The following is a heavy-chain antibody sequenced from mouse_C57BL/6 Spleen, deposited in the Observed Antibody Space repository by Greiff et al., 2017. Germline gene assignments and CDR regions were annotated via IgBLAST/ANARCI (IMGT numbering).Heavy chain of an antibody. CDR1: GYAFSSYW. CDR3: AREGYCGSRPMDY. CDR2: IYPGDGDT. D-gene: IGHD1-1*01. J-gene: IGHJ4*01. Sequence: QVQLQQSGAELVKPGASVKISCKASGYAFSSYWMNWVKQRPGKGLEWIGQIYPGDGDTNYNGKFKGKATLTADKSSSTAYMRLSGLTSEDSAVYCCAREGYCGSRPMDYWGQGTTVTVSS. V-gene: IGHV1-80*01.